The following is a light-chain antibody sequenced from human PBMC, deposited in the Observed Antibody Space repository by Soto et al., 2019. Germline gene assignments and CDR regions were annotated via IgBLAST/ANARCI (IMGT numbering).Light chain of an antibody. CDR2: GAS. CDR3: QQYSSSPVT. V-gene: IGKV3-20*01. Sequence: EIVLTQSPGTLSLSPGERATLSCRASQTVSDNYLAWYQQKPGQAPRLLIYGASNRATAIPDRFSGGGFGTDFTLTISRLVPEDFAVYFCQQYSSSPVTFAQGTKVEIK. CDR1: QTVSDNY. J-gene: IGKJ1*01.